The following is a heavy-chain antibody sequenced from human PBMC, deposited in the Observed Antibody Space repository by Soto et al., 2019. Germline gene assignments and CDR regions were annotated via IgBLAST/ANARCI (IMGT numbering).Heavy chain of an antibody. V-gene: IGHV4-59*01. CDR1: GGSISSYY. J-gene: IGHJ4*02. CDR2: IYYSGST. D-gene: IGHD3-3*01. Sequence: SETLSLTGTVSGGSISSYYWSWIRQPPGKGLEWIGYIYYSGSTNYNPSLKSRVTISVDTSKNQFSLKLSSVTAADTAVYYCARAATVLRFLEWLTHFDYWGQGTLVTVSS. CDR3: ARAATVLRFLEWLTHFDY.